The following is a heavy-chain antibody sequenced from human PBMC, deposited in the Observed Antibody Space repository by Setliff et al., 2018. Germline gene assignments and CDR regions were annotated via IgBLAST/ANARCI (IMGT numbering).Heavy chain of an antibody. D-gene: IGHD1-1*01. J-gene: IGHJ4*02. V-gene: IGHV1-69*13. CDR1: GGAFSTYS. Sequence: SVKVSCKASGGAFSTYSLSWVRRAPGQGFEWVGRIIPILGITNYAQRFQGRVTITADDSTSTIYMDVSSLISEDTAVYYCARAGDAATGRKGVFEYWGQGTLVTVSS. CDR2: IIPILGIT. CDR3: ARAGDAATGRKGVFEY.